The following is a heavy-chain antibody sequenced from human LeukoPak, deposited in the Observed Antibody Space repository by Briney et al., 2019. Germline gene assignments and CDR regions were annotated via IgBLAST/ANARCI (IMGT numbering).Heavy chain of an antibody. V-gene: IGHV4-38-2*02. Sequence: SETLSLTCTVSGYSISSGYYWGWIRQPPGKGLEWIGSIYHSGSTYYNPSLKSRVTISVDTSKNQFSLKLSSVTAADTAVYYCASCPHYVWGSYRPLYFDYWGQGTLVTVSS. CDR1: GYSISSGYY. D-gene: IGHD3-16*02. CDR3: ASCPHYVWGSYRPLYFDY. CDR2: IYHSGST. J-gene: IGHJ4*02.